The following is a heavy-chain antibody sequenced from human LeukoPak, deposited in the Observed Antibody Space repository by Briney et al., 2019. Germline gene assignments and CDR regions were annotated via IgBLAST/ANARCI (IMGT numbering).Heavy chain of an antibody. V-gene: IGHV3-23*01. D-gene: IGHD2-2*01. CDR1: GFTFSIYP. CDR2: ISGSGGST. J-gene: IGHJ6*03. CDR3: AKVAGYCSSTSCFYYYYYMDV. Sequence: PGGSLRLSCAASGFTFSIYPMHWVRQAPGKGLEWVSAISGSGGSTYYADSVKGRFTISRDNSKNTLYLQMNSLRAEDTAVYYCAKVAGYCSSTSCFYYYYYMDVWGKGTTVTVSS.